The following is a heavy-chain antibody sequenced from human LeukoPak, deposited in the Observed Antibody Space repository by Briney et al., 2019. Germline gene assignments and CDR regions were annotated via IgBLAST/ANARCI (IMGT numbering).Heavy chain of an antibody. J-gene: IGHJ3*02. V-gene: IGHV1-2*02. D-gene: IGHD3-3*01. CDR2: INPNSGGT. Sequence: ASVNLSFNSSGSTFTGNYMHWVRHAPGQGLEWMGWINPNSGGTNYAQKFQGRVTMTRDTSISKAYMELSRLRSDDTCVYYCASYDLWSGYYIDAFDIWAQRTMVSVSS. CDR3: ASYDLWSGYYIDAFDI. CDR1: GSTFTGNY.